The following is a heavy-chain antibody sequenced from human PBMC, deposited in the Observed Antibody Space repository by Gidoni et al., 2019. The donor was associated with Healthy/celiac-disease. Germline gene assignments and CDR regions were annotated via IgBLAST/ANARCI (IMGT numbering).Heavy chain of an antibody. V-gene: IGHV4-39*01. D-gene: IGHD5-12*01. CDR1: GGSISSSSYY. CDR2: IYYSGST. Sequence: QLQLQESGPGLVKPSETLSLTCTVSGGSISSSSYYWGWIRQPPGKGLEWIGSIYYSGSTYYNPSLKSRVTISVDTSKNQFSLKLSSVTAADTAVYYCARLGYSGYDLMNPGMGGLWFDPWGQGTLVTVSS. CDR3: ARLGYSGYDLMNPGMGGLWFDP. J-gene: IGHJ5*02.